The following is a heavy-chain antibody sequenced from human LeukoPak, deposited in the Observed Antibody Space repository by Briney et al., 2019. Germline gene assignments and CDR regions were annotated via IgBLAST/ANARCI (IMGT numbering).Heavy chain of an antibody. J-gene: IGHJ3*02. CDR3: ARDEDSSGHSAFDI. V-gene: IGHV4-59*01. CDR2: IYYSGST. Sequence: PSETLSLTCTVSGGSISSYYWSWIRQPPGKGLEWIGYIYYSGSTNYNPSLKSRVTISVDTSKNQFSLKLSSVTAADTAVYYCARDEDSSGHSAFDIWGQGTMVTVSS. CDR1: GGSISSYY. D-gene: IGHD3-22*01.